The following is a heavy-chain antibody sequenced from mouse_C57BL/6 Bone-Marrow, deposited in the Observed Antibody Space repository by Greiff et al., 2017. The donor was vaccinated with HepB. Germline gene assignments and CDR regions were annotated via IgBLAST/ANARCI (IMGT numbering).Heavy chain of an antibody. D-gene: IGHD2-14*01. Sequence: EVQLQESGGDLVKPGGSLKLSCAASGFTFSSYGMSWVRQTPDKRLEWVATISSGGSYTYYPDRVKGRFTISRYNAKNTLYLQMSSLKSEDTAMYNCARRGYYRNFDVWGTGTTVTVSS. CDR1: GFTFSSYG. CDR2: ISSGGSYT. CDR3: ARRGYYRNFDV. V-gene: IGHV5-6*01. J-gene: IGHJ1*03.